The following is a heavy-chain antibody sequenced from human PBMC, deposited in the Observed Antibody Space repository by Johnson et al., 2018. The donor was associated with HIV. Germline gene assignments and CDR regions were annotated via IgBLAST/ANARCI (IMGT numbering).Heavy chain of an antibody. J-gene: IGHJ3*02. D-gene: IGHD5-24*01. CDR1: GFTVSSNY. Sequence: VQLVESGGGVVQPGGSLRLSCAASGFTVSSNYMSWVRQAPGKGLEWVANIKQDGSEKYYVDSVKGRITISRDNAKNSLYLQMNSLRAEDTAVYYCARDQWMAGDDFDIWGQGTMVTVSS. CDR3: ARDQWMAGDDFDI. CDR2: IKQDGSEK. V-gene: IGHV3-7*01.